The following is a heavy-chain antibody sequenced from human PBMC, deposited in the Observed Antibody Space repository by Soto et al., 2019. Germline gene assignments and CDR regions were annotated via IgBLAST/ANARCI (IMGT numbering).Heavy chain of an antibody. V-gene: IGHV1-3*01. CDR2: INAGNGNT. J-gene: IGHJ4*02. CDR3: ARPYCSSTSCSLFDY. D-gene: IGHD2-2*01. CDR1: GYTFTSYA. Sequence: ASVKVSCKASGYTFTSYAMHWVRQAPGQRLEWMGWINAGNGNTKYSQKFQGRVTITRDTSARTAYMELSSLRSEDTAVYYCARPYCSSTSCSLFDYWGQGTLVTFSS.